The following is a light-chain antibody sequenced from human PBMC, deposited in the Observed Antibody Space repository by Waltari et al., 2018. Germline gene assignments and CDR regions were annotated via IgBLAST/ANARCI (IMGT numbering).Light chain of an antibody. CDR2: DAS. CDR3: QQQIT. V-gene: IGKV3-11*01. CDR1: QSVSSY. J-gene: IGKJ5*01. Sequence: EIVLTQSPATLSLCRGERATLTCRASQSVSSYLAWYQQKPGQAPRLLIYDASNRATGIPARFSGSGSGTDFTLTISSLEPEDFAVYYCQQQITFGQGTRLEIK.